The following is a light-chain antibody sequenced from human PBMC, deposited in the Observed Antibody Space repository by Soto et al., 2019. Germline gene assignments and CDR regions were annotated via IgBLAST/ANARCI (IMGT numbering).Light chain of an antibody. V-gene: IGKV3-20*01. CDR3: QQYGRSPPFT. J-gene: IGKJ2*01. CDR1: QSVSSTY. Sequence: ESVLTQSPGTLYLSPGERATLSCRASQSVSSTYIAWYQQNPGRAPRLLIYGASSRATGIPDRFSGSGSGTDFTLTISRLEPEDFAVYFCQQYGRSPPFTFGQGNKVEIK. CDR2: GAS.